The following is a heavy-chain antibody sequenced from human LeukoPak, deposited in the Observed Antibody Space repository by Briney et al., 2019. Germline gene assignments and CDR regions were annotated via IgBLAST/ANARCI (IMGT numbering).Heavy chain of an antibody. V-gene: IGHV3-30-3*01. CDR2: ISYDGSNK. D-gene: IGHD3-22*01. Sequence: GGSLRLSCAASGFTFSSYAMHWVRQAPGKGLEWVAVISYDGSNKYYADSVKGRFTISRDNSKNTLYLQMNSLRAEDTAVYYCAGGVNTPREGHHYDSSGYTYYFDYWGQGTLVTVSS. CDR3: AGGVNTPREGHHYDSSGYTYYFDY. CDR1: GFTFSSYA. J-gene: IGHJ4*02.